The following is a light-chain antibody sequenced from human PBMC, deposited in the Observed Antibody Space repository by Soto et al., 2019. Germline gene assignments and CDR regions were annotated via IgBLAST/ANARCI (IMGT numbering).Light chain of an antibody. J-gene: IGKJ1*01. V-gene: IGKV3-15*01. Sequence: EIVMTQSPATLSVSPGERATLSCRASQSVSSNLGWYQQKPGQAPRLLIYGAFTRYTGITARFSGSGSGTEFTPTISSLQSEDFAVYYCQQYNNWPWTFGQGTKVEIK. CDR3: QQYNNWPWT. CDR2: GAF. CDR1: QSVSSN.